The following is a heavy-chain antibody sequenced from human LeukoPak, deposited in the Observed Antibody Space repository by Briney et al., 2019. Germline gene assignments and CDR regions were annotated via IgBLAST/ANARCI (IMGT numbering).Heavy chain of an antibody. CDR1: GYTFTGYY. J-gene: IGHJ4*02. CDR3: TRGDY. CDR2: MNPSSGNT. Sequence: ASVKVSCKTSGYTFTGYYMHWVRQATGQGLEWMGWMNPSSGNTGNAQKLQGRVTLTRNTSTSTAYMELSSLRSEDTAMYYCTRGDYWGQGTPVTVSS. V-gene: IGHV1-8*02.